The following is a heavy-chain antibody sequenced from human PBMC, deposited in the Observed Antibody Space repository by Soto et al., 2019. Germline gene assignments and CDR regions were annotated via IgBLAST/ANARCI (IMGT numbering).Heavy chain of an antibody. V-gene: IGHV3-23*01. Sequence: EVQMLESGGGLVKPGGSLRLSCSVSGFSFSNYAMTWVRQAPGKGLEWVSSISGGGGGTHYADSMKGRVTISRDNSRNTLHLEMKRLRADDTAVYYCAKGSQYDILTAHHAFESWGQGTLVTVSS. CDR1: GFSFSNYA. D-gene: IGHD3-9*01. J-gene: IGHJ4*02. CDR2: ISGGGGGT. CDR3: AKGSQYDILTAHHAFES.